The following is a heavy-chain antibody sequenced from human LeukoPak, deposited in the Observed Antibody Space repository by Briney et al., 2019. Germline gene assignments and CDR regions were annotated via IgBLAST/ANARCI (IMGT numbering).Heavy chain of an antibody. J-gene: IGHJ5*02. CDR1: GYTFTGCY. CDR3: ARAKMVFNWFDP. CDR2: INPNSGGT. D-gene: IGHD2-8*01. Sequence: ASVKVSCKASGYTFTGCYMHWVRQAPGQGLEWMGWINPNSGGTNYAQKFQGRVTMTRDTSISTAYMELSRLRSDDTAVYYCARAKMVFNWFDPWGQGTLVTVSS. V-gene: IGHV1-2*02.